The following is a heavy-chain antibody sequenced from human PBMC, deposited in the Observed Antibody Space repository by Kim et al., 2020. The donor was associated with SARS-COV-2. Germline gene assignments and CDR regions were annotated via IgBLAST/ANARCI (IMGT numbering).Heavy chain of an antibody. CDR1: GFTFMNSA. CDR2: ISHTGGST. Sequence: GGSLRLSCAASGFTFMNSAMGWVRQAPGKGLEWVSAISHTGGSTNDADYVKGRFTISRDNAKNSLFLQMDSLRADDTAVYYCARSGVELLLWFGELYFDYWGQGTLVTVSS. D-gene: IGHD3-10*01. V-gene: IGHV3-23*01. CDR3: ARSGVELLLWFGELYFDY. J-gene: IGHJ4*02.